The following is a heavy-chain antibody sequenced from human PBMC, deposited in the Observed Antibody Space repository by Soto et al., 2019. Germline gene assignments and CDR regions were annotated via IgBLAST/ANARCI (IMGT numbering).Heavy chain of an antibody. J-gene: IGHJ4*02. D-gene: IGHD3-22*01. CDR2: ISSSERYI. CDR1: GLTLSSYS. V-gene: IGHV3-NL1*01. CDR3: AKDPQVSYDSSGYYYES. Sequence: GGSLRLPCVVSGLTLSSYSMNWVRQAPGKGLEWVSFISSSERYIYYADSVKGRFTISRDNSKNTLYLQMNSLRAEDTAVYYCAKDPQVSYDSSGYYYESWGQGTLVTVSS.